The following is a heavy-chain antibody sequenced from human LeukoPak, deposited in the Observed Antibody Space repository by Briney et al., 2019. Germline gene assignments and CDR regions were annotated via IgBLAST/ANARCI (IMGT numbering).Heavy chain of an antibody. V-gene: IGHV4-39*01. CDR3: ARHSTGYYVSGSYYGAFDI. Sequence: SETLFLTCSVSGGSISSDTYFWGWIRQPPGKGLEWIGSISYSGSTYYNPSLRSRVTISVDTSKNQFSLKLSSVTAAETAVYYCARHSTGYYVSGSYYGAFDIWGQGTMVTVSS. D-gene: IGHD3-10*01. J-gene: IGHJ3*02. CDR1: GGSISSDTYF. CDR2: ISYSGST.